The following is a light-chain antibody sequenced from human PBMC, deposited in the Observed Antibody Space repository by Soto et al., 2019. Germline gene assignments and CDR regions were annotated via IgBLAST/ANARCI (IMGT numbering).Light chain of an antibody. V-gene: IGKV3-15*01. Sequence: EIVMTQSPATLSVSPGERATLSCRASQSISSDLAWYQQKPGQAPRLLIYGASTRATDIPARISGSGSGTDFTLTISSLLSEDFAVYYCQQYNKWPPQYTFGQGTKLEIK. CDR2: GAS. J-gene: IGKJ2*01. CDR3: QQYNKWPPQYT. CDR1: QSISSD.